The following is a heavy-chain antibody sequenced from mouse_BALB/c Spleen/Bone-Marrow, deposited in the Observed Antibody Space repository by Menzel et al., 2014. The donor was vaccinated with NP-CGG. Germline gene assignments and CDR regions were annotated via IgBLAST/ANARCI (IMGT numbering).Heavy chain of an antibody. D-gene: IGHD1-1*01. CDR2: INPYNGGT. Sequence: EVQLQQSGPELVKPGASMKISCKASGYSFTGYTMNWVKRSHGKNLEWIGLINPYNGGTSYNQKFKGKATLTVDKSSSTAYMELLSLTSEDSAVYYCARGPHYYGSRDYAMDYWGQGTSVTVSS. CDR3: ARGPHYYGSRDYAMDY. V-gene: IGHV1-18*01. CDR1: GYSFTGYT. J-gene: IGHJ4*01.